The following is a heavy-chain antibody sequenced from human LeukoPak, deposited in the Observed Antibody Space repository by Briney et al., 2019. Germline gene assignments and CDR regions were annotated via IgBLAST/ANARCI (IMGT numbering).Heavy chain of an antibody. J-gene: IGHJ6*02. V-gene: IGHV1-46*01. CDR2: IHPSGGST. Sequence: ASVKVSFKASGYTFPSYYIHWVRQPSGQGFEWMGLIHPSGGSTSYAQMFQGRVTITRDTPPNTLYMELSSLRSEDTAVYYCARDPRLKYYGMDVWGQGTTVTVSS. CDR1: GYTFPSYY. CDR3: ARDPRLKYYGMDV.